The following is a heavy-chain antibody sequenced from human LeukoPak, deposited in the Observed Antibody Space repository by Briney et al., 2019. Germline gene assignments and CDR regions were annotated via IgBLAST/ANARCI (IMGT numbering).Heavy chain of an antibody. CDR1: GFTFSSYS. V-gene: IGHV3-48*01. J-gene: IGHJ6*03. Sequence: GGSLRLSCAASGFTFSSYSMNWVRQAPGKGLEWVSYISSSSSTIYYADSVKGRFTISRDNAKNSLYLQMNSLRAEDTAVYYCARDGILLWFGDPIKGTRYMDGWGKGTTVTVSS. CDR2: ISSSSSTI. CDR3: ARDGILLWFGDPIKGTRYMDG. D-gene: IGHD3-10*01.